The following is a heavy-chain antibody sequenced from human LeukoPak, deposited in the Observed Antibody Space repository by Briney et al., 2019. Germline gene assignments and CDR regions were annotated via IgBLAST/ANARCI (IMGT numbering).Heavy chain of an antibody. CDR3: ARDLSLYSGGFDY. J-gene: IGHJ4*02. V-gene: IGHV3-30-3*01. D-gene: IGHD6-19*01. CDR2: ISYDGSNK. Sequence: GGSLRLSCAASGFTFSSYAMHWVRQAPGKGLEWVAVISYDGSNKYYADSVKGRFTISRDNSKNTLYLQMNSLRAEDTAVYYCARDLSLYSGGFDYWGQGTLVTVSS. CDR1: GFTFSSYA.